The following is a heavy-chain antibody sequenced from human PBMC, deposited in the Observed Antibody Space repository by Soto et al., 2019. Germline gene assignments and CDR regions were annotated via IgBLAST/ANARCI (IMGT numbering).Heavy chain of an antibody. Sequence: GGSLRLSCAASGFTFDDYTMHWVRQAPGKGLEWVSLISWDGGSTYYADSVKGRFTISRDNSKNSLYLQMNSLRTEDTALYYCAKDIRGEGSSWYYFDYWGQGTLVTVSS. V-gene: IGHV3-43*01. CDR1: GFTFDDYT. CDR3: AKDIRGEGSSWYYFDY. J-gene: IGHJ4*02. D-gene: IGHD6-13*01. CDR2: ISWDGGST.